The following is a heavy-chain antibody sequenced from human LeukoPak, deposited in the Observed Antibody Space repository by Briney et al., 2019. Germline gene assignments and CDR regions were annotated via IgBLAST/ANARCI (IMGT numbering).Heavy chain of an antibody. CDR3: AREIFRGVAPEY. CDR1: GLTFNNYA. D-gene: IGHD3-10*01. V-gene: IGHV3-30*04. Sequence: QTGRSLRLSCAASGLTFNNYAMYWVRQAPGKGLEWVAVITSDGRRKYYADSVKVRFTISRDTSRNTLDLEMDSLRVDDTAVYYCAREIFRGVAPEYWGQGTQVTVSS. J-gene: IGHJ4*02. CDR2: ITSDGRRK.